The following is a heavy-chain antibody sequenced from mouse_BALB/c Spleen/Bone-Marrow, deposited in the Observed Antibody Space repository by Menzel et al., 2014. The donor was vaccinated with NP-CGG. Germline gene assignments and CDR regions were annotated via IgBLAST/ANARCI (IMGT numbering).Heavy chain of an antibody. Sequence: EVQGVESGGGLVQPGGSLKLSCAASGFDLSRYWMTWVRQAPGKGLEWIGEINPDSSTINYTPSLKDKFIISRDNAKNTLYLQMSKVRSEDTALYYCARPGYYGYQDVWGAGTTVTVSS. D-gene: IGHD1-2*01. J-gene: IGHJ1*01. CDR2: INPDSSTI. CDR1: GFDLSRYW. V-gene: IGHV4-1*02. CDR3: ARPGYYGYQDV.